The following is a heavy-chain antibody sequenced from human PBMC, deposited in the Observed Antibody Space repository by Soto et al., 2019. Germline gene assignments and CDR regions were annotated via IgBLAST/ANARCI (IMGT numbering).Heavy chain of an antibody. Sequence: ASVKVSCKAPRYIFTAYSIHWVRQAPGQGLEWMGWINPNNGATHYGLSFQGRVTMTRDTSISTAYMELSSLRSDDTAVYYCASHDPGARFDPWGQGTLVTVSS. CDR3: ASHDPGARFDP. V-gene: IGHV1-2*02. D-gene: IGHD1-1*01. CDR1: RYIFTAYS. CDR2: INPNNGAT. J-gene: IGHJ5*02.